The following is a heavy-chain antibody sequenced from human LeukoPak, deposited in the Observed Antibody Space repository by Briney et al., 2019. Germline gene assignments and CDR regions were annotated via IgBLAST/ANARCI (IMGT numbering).Heavy chain of an antibody. D-gene: IGHD1-26*01. CDR2: VWSDGTNT. V-gene: IGHV3-33*01. CDR1: GFSFSSYG. J-gene: IGHJ4*01. CDR3: ARDKSTTGTTSPDY. Sequence: PGGSLRLSCAASGFSFSSYGMHWVRQAPGKGLEWVAVVWSDGTNTYYRDSVKGRFTISRDNSKNTLFLQMNSLRVEDTAVYYYARDKSTTGTTSPDYWGHGTMVTVSS.